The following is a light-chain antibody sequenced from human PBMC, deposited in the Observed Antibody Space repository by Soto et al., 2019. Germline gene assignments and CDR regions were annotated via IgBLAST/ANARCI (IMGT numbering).Light chain of an antibody. CDR1: SSDVGSYNL. CDR3: CSYAGSRNDV. V-gene: IGLV2-23*01. J-gene: IGLJ1*01. CDR2: EGS. Sequence: QSVLTQPASVSGSPGQSITISCTGTSSDVGSYNLVSWYQQHPGKAPKLMIYEGSKRPSGVSNRFSGSKSGNTASLTISGLQAEDEADYYCCSYAGSRNDVFGTGTKLTVL.